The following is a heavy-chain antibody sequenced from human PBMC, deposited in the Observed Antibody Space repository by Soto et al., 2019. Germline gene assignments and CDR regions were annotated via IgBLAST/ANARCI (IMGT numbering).Heavy chain of an antibody. Sequence: NPSEPLSLTSTDSGGFISSSIYWGWVRQPPGKGLEWIASISYSVTTYYNPPLKSRVTISVETSKNQFSLRLSSVTAADTAVVCCVRTSITSKYGVGYFDSWGQGT. CDR2: ISYSVTT. J-gene: IGHJ4*02. D-gene: IGHD3-3*01. CDR3: VRTSITSKYGVGYFDS. CDR1: GGFISSSIY. V-gene: IGHV4-39*01.